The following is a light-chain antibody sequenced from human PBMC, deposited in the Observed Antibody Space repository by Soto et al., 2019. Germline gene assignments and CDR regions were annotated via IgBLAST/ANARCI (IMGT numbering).Light chain of an antibody. CDR2: AVS. CDR1: QSVSSN. CDR3: QQYNKWPLT. V-gene: IGKV3-15*01. Sequence: EIMMTQSPGTLSASPGERATLSCRANQSVSSNLAWYQQKPGQAPRLLIYAVSTRATGITARFSDSGSETEFTLNISSLQAEDFAVYYCQQYNKWPLTFGQGTKVEIK. J-gene: IGKJ1*01.